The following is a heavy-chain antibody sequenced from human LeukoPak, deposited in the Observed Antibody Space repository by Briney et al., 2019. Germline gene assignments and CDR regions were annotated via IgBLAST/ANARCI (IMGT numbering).Heavy chain of an antibody. CDR1: GFTFSSYE. J-gene: IGHJ5*02. D-gene: IGHD3-10*01. V-gene: IGHV3-48*03. CDR2: ISSSGSTI. CDR3: ARDQRITMVRGVIINDRWFDP. Sequence: GGSLRLSCAASGFTFSSYEMNWDRQAPGKGLEWVSYISSSGSTIYHADSVKGRFTISRDNAKNSLYLQMNSLRAEDTAVYYCARDQRITMVRGVIINDRWFDPWGQGTLVTVSS.